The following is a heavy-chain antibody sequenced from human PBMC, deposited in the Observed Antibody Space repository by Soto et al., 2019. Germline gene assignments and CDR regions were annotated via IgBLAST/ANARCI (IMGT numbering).Heavy chain of an antibody. CDR2: IDHSGST. D-gene: IGHD3-3*01. V-gene: IGHV4-39*07. CDR1: GRTFNINADF. J-gene: IGHJ6*02. CDR3: ARGKMAIFGVVIPIYYGMDV. Sequence: SETLSLTCTVSGRTFNINADFWYLAWIRQPPGKGLEWIGSIDHSGSTHYNPPLKSRVTISADTSKNQFSLKLSSVTAADTAVYYCARGKMAIFGVVIPIYYGMDVWGQGTTVTVS.